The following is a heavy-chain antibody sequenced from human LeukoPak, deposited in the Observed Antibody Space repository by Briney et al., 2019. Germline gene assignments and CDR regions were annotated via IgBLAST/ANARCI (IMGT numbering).Heavy chain of an antibody. V-gene: IGHV3-30*02. CDR3: SKGNYYDSSAYNYMDV. J-gene: IGHJ6*03. D-gene: IGHD3-22*01. CDR1: GFTFSSYS. Sequence: PGGSLRLSCAASGFTFSSYSMNWVRQAPGKGLEWVAFIRYDGTNKYYADSVKGRFTISRDNSKNTLYLQMNSLRAEDTAVYYCSKGNYYDSSAYNYMDVWGKGTTVTVSS. CDR2: IRYDGTNK.